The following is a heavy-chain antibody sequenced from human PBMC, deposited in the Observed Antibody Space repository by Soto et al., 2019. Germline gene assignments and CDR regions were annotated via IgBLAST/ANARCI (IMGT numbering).Heavy chain of an antibody. D-gene: IGHD6-13*01. Sequence: PSETLSLTCTVSGGSVSSGSFYWSWIRQPPGKGLEWIGYIYYSGSTNYNPSLKSRVTISVDTSKNQFSLKLSSVTAADTAVYYCARERDSSSWRYTSTKHYYFDYWGQGTLVTVSS. V-gene: IGHV4-61*01. CDR1: GGSVSSGSFY. CDR3: ARERDSSSWRYTSTKHYYFDY. CDR2: IYYSGST. J-gene: IGHJ4*02.